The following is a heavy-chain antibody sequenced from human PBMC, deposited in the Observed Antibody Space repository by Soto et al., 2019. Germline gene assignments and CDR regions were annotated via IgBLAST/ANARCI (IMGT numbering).Heavy chain of an antibody. D-gene: IGHD3-22*01. J-gene: IGHJ3*02. Sequence: GGSLRLSCAASGFSFSSFAMHWVRQAPGKGLEWVAVISYDGSDKYYADSVKGRFTVSRDNSKNTLYLQMNSLRAEDTAVYHCARDYYDSSAPGDAFDIWGQGTMVTVSS. CDR2: ISYDGSDK. CDR1: GFSFSSFA. V-gene: IGHV3-30*04. CDR3: ARDYYDSSAPGDAFDI.